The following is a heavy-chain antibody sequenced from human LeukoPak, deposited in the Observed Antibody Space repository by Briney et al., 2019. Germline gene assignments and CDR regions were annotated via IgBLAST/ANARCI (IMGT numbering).Heavy chain of an antibody. CDR2: IYYSGST. CDR3: AGMVAPRYMDV. Sequence: SETLSLTCTVSGGSISSSSYYWGWIRQPPGKGLEWIGSIYYSGSTYYNPSLKSRVTISVDKSKTQFSLKLSSVTAADTAVYYCAGMVAPRYMDVWGKGTTVTVSS. V-gene: IGHV4-39*01. CDR1: GGSISSSSYY. D-gene: IGHD1-26*01. J-gene: IGHJ6*03.